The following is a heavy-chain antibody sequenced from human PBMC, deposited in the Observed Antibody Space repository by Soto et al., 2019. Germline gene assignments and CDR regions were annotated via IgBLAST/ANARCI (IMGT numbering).Heavy chain of an antibody. Sequence: ASVKVSCKASGYIFTSYVMEWVRQAPGQRLEWMGWINAGNGNTKYSQKFQGRVTITRDTSANTAYMELSSLRSEDTAVYYCAPYYDRRGYPPQNLDYWGQGTLVTVSS. D-gene: IGHD3-22*01. CDR2: INAGNGNT. CDR1: GYIFTSYV. J-gene: IGHJ4*02. CDR3: APYYDRRGYPPQNLDY. V-gene: IGHV1-3*01.